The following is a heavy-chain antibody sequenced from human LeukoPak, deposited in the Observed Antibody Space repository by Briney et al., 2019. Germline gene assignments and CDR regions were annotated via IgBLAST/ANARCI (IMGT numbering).Heavy chain of an antibody. CDR2: IYTSGST. CDR1: GGSISSGSYY. CDR3: ARGRSCSSTSCYRVYYYYYYMDV. V-gene: IGHV4-61*02. J-gene: IGHJ6*03. Sequence: PSETLSLTCTVSGGSISSGSYYWSWIRQPAGKGLEWIGRIYTSGSTNYNPSLKSRVTISVDTSKNQFSLKLSSVTAADTAVYYCARGRSCSSTSCYRVYYYYYYMDVWGKGTTVTVSS. D-gene: IGHD2-2*02.